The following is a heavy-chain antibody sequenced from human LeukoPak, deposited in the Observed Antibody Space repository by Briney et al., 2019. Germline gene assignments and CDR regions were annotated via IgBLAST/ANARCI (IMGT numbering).Heavy chain of an antibody. CDR1: GYSINSGYY. V-gene: IGHV4-38-2*02. CDR3: ARVAGSGYCEY. D-gene: IGHD6-19*01. CDR2: IYHSGST. Sequence: SETLSLTCTVSGYSINSGYYWGWIRQPPGKGLEWIGSIYHSGSTYYNPSLKSRVTISVDTSKNQFSLKLSSVTAADTAVYYCARVAGSGYCEYWGQGTMVTVSS. J-gene: IGHJ4*02.